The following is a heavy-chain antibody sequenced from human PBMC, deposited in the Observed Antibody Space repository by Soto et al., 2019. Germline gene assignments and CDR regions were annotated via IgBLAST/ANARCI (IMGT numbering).Heavy chain of an antibody. CDR1: GYTFTSYY. CDR3: EVTTGY. CDR2: MSPESGNT. V-gene: IGHV1-8*02. Sequence: ASVKVSCKASGYTFTSYYMHWVRQASGQGLEYMGWMSPESGNTGYAPQFQGRVTMTRNTSISTAYMELSSLRSEDTAVYYCEVTTGYWGQGTKVTVSS. D-gene: IGHD2-21*02. J-gene: IGHJ4*02.